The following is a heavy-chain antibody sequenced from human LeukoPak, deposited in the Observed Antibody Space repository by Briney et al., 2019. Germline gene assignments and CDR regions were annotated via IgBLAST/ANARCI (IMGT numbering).Heavy chain of an antibody. CDR2: ISSSSSYI. Sequence: NPGGSLRLSCAASGFTFSSYSMNWVRQAPGKGLEWVSSISSSSSYIYYADSVKGRFTISRDNAKSSLYLQMNSLRAEDTAVYYCARDAPRYCSGGSCYLGYWGQGTLVTVSS. D-gene: IGHD2-15*01. J-gene: IGHJ4*02. CDR3: ARDAPRYCSGGSCYLGY. V-gene: IGHV3-21*01. CDR1: GFTFSSYS.